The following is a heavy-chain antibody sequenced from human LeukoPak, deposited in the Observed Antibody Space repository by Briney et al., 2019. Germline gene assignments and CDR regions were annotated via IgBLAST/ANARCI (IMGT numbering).Heavy chain of an antibody. CDR1: GFTFSSYG. D-gene: IGHD2-21*01. V-gene: IGHV3-30*18. CDR2: ISYDGSNK. J-gene: IGHJ4*02. Sequence: PGGSLRLSCAASGFTFSSYGMHWVRQAPGKGLEWVAVISYDGSNKYYADSVKGRFTISRDNSKNTLYLQMNSLRAEDTAVYYCAKDLFQLESYWGQGTLVTVSS. CDR3: AKDLFQLESY.